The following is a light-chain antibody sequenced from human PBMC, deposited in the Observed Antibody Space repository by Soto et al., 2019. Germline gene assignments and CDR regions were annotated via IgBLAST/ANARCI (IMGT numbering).Light chain of an antibody. CDR3: QQYGSSPWT. CDR1: QSVSSSY. Sequence: EIVLTQSPGTLSLSPGERATLSCRAIQSVSSSYLAWYQQKPGQAPRPLIYGASSRAIGIPDRFSGSGSGTDFTLTISRLEPEDFVVYYCQQYGSSPWTFGQGTKVDIK. V-gene: IGKV3-20*01. CDR2: GAS. J-gene: IGKJ1*01.